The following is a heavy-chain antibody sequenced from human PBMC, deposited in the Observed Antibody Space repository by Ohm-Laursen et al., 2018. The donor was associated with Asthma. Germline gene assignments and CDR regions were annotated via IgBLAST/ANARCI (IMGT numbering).Heavy chain of an antibody. Sequence: SDTLSLTCTVSGGSISSSSYYWGWIRQPPGKGLEWIGSIYYSGSTYYNPSLKSRVTISVDTSKNQFSLKLSSVTAADTAVYYCARLGAAADIHRVGFDYWGQGTLVTVSS. D-gene: IGHD6-13*01. J-gene: IGHJ4*02. V-gene: IGHV4-39*01. CDR2: IYYSGST. CDR1: GGSISSSSYY. CDR3: ARLGAAADIHRVGFDY.